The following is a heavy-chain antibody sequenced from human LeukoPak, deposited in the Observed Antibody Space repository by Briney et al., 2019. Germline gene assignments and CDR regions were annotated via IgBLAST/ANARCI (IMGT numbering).Heavy chain of an antibody. CDR3: AKGYGAGFGSGTTNYYYYGMDV. J-gene: IGHJ6*02. CDR2: ISGSGGST. V-gene: IGHV3-23*01. D-gene: IGHD3-10*01. CDR1: GFTFSSYG. Sequence: GGSLRLSCAASGFTFSSYGMHWVRQAPGKGLEWVSAISGSGGSTYYADSVKGRFTISRDNSKNTLYLQMNSLRAEDTAVYYCAKGYGAGFGSGTTNYYYYGMDVWGQGTTVTVSS.